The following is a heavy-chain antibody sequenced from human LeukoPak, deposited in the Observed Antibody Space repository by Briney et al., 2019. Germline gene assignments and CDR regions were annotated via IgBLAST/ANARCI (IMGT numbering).Heavy chain of an antibody. D-gene: IGHD6-6*01. J-gene: IGHJ5*02. Sequence: SETLSLTCIASGFSISNYYWSWIRQPPGKGLEWIWYISYSGNTNYNPSLKSRVTISVDTSKSQFSLKLSSVTAADTAVYYCARGRTYRSSSWFDPWGQGTLVTVSS. CDR3: ARGRTYRSSSWFDP. CDR2: ISYSGNT. V-gene: IGHV4-59*01. CDR1: GFSISNYY.